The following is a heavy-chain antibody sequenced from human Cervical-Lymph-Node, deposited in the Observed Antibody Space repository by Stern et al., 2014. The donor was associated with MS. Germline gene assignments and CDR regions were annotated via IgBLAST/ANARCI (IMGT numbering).Heavy chain of an antibody. CDR3: ATSGGRRGDFRDY. J-gene: IGHJ4*02. Sequence: QVQLQESGPGLVKPSQTLSLTCTVSGGSVSTYNYYWTWIRQPAGKGLEWIGRIYASGNTNYNPSLKGRVTISLATSRNQFSLKLTSVTAADTAVYYCATSGGRRGDFRDYWGQGTLVTVSS. CDR2: IYASGNT. CDR1: GGSVSTYNYY. V-gene: IGHV4-61*02. D-gene: IGHD4-17*01.